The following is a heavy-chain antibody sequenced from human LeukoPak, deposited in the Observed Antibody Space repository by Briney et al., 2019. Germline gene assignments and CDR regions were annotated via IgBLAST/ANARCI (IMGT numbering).Heavy chain of an antibody. J-gene: IGHJ2*01. CDR3: ASVGAPPGWYFDL. D-gene: IGHD1-26*01. CDR2: ISSSSSTI. Sequence: GGSLRLSCAASGFTFSSYSMNWVRQAPGKGLEWVSYISSSSSTIYYADSVKGRFTISRDNAKNSLYLQMNSLRAEDTAVYYCASVGAPPGWYFDLWGRGTLVTVSS. V-gene: IGHV3-48*04. CDR1: GFTFSSYS.